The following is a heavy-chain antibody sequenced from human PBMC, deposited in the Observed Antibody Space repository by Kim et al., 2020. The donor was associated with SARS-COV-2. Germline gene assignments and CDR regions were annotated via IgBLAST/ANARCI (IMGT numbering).Heavy chain of an antibody. Sequence: GGSLRLSCAASGFTFSSYAMSWVRQAPGKGLEWVSAISGGGGGTYYADSVKGRFTISRDNSKNTLYLQMNSLRAEDTAVYYCATDHNAFWSGSGLWGQGTLVTVSS. CDR2: ISGGGGGT. D-gene: IGHD3-3*01. CDR1: GFTFSSYA. CDR3: ATDHNAFWSGSGL. J-gene: IGHJ4*02. V-gene: IGHV3-23*01.